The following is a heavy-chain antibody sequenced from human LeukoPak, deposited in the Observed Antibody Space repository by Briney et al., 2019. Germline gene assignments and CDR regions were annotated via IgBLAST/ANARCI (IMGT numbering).Heavy chain of an antibody. CDR3: ARSARSIYGDDSNWFDP. D-gene: IGHD4-17*01. J-gene: IGHJ5*02. CDR1: GGPISSSSYY. V-gene: IGHV4-39*01. CDR2: IYYSGST. Sequence: SETLSLTCTVSGGPISSSSYYWGWIRQPPGKGLEWIGSIYYSGSTYYNPSLKSRVTISVDTSKNQFSLKLSSVTAADTAVYYCARSARSIYGDDSNWFDPWGQETLVTVSS.